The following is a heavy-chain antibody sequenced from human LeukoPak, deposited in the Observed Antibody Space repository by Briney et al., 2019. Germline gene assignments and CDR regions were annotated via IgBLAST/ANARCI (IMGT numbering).Heavy chain of an antibody. Sequence: GGSLRLSCAASGFTFSSYAMTWVRQAPGKGLEWVSDITGSGGSTYYADSVKGRFTISRDNSKNTLYLQMNGLRAEDTAVYYCARARNRYYDSSGAFYDYWGQGTPVTVSS. CDR3: ARARNRYYDSSGAFYDY. D-gene: IGHD3-22*01. CDR2: ITGSGGST. J-gene: IGHJ4*02. V-gene: IGHV3-23*01. CDR1: GFTFSSYA.